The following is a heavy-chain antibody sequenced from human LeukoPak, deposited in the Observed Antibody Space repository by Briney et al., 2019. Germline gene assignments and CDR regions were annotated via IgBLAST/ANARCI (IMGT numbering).Heavy chain of an antibody. Sequence: GASVKVSCKASGYTFTSYGISWVRQAPGQGLEWMGWISAYNGNTNYAQKLQGRVTMTTDISTSTAYMELRSLRSDDTAVYYCARDPGAGDYDFWSGNFDYWGQGTLVTVSS. J-gene: IGHJ4*02. D-gene: IGHD3-3*01. CDR3: ARDPGAGDYDFWSGNFDY. CDR1: GYTFTSYG. V-gene: IGHV1-18*01. CDR2: ISAYNGNT.